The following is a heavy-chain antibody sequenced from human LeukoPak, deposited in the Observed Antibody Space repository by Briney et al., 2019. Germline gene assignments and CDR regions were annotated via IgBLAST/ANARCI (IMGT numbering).Heavy chain of an antibody. J-gene: IGHJ4*02. D-gene: IGHD1-26*01. CDR3: ARGQISRWELLWYFDY. CDR2: IIPIFGTA. V-gene: IGHV1-69*13. Sequence: ASVKVSCKASGGTFSSYAISWVRQAPGQGLEWMGGIIPIFGTANYAQKFQGRVTITADESTSTAYMELSSLRSEDTAVYYCARGQISRWELLWYFDYWGQGTLVTVSS. CDR1: GGTFSSYA.